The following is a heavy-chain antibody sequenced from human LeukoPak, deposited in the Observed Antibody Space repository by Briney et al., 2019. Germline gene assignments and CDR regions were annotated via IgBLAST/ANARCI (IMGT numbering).Heavy chain of an antibody. CDR1: GYTCTSYY. Sequence: GASVKVSCKASGYTCTSYYMHCMRQAPGQGLEWMVIINPSGGSTSYAQKFQGRVTMTRDASTSTVDMELSSPRSAETAGYYCAREARVVPAANYWGPGTLVTVSS. CDR3: AREARVVPAANY. D-gene: IGHD2-2*01. V-gene: IGHV1-46*01. J-gene: IGHJ4*02. CDR2: INPSGGST.